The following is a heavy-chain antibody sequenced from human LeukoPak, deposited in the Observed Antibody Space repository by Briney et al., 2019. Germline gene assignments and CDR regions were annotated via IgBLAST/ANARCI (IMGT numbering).Heavy chain of an antibody. CDR1: GFTFDEYG. Sequence: GGSLRLSCAASGFTFDEYGMSWVRQAPGKGLEWVSGINWNGGSTGYADSVKGRFTISRDNAKNSLYLQMNSLRAEDTALYYCARVGPSYYDSSGPLDYWGQGTLVTVSS. CDR2: INWNGGST. CDR3: ARVGPSYYDSSGPLDY. V-gene: IGHV3-20*04. J-gene: IGHJ4*02. D-gene: IGHD3-22*01.